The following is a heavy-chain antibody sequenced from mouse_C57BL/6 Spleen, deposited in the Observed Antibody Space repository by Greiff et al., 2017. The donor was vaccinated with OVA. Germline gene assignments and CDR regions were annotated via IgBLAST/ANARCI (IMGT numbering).Heavy chain of an antibody. D-gene: IGHD1-1*01. CDR1: GFTFSSYT. Sequence: EVQLVESGGGLVKPGGSLKLSCAASGFTFSSYTMSWVRQTPEKRLEWVATISGGGGNTYYPDSVKGRFTISRDNAKNTLYLQMSSLRSEDTALYYCARQGTTVVADWYFDVWGTGTTVTVSS. V-gene: IGHV5-9*01. J-gene: IGHJ1*03. CDR2: ISGGGGNT. CDR3: ARQGTTVVADWYFDV.